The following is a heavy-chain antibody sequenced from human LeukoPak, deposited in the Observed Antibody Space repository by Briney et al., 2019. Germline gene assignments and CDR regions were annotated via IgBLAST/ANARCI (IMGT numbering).Heavy chain of an antibody. V-gene: IGHV4-38-2*02. CDR2: IYHSGST. Sequence: SETLSLTCTVSGYSISSGYCWGWIRQPPGKGLEWIGSIYHSGSTYYNPSLKSRVTISVDTSKNQFSLKLSSVTAADTAVYYCARTTGRDAFDIWGQGTMVTVSS. CDR3: ARTTGRDAFDI. D-gene: IGHD1-26*01. CDR1: GYSISSGYC. J-gene: IGHJ3*02.